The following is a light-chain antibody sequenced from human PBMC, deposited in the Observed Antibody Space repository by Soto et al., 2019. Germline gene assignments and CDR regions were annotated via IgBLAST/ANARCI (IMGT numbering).Light chain of an antibody. J-gene: IGKJ4*01. CDR3: QQYDRWPVT. V-gene: IGKV3-15*01. CDR2: GAS. CDR1: QSVTTN. Sequence: LVMPQSPATLSVSPGERVAFSCRASQSVTTNLAWYQHKPGQSPRLLISGASTGASGIPPRFSGSGSGTEFTLTIDRLQSADFAVYYCQQYDRWPVTFGGGTKVDIK.